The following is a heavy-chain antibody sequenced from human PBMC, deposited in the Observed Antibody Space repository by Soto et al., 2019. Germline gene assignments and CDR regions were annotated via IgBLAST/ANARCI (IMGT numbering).Heavy chain of an antibody. CDR1: GTSVINYY. CDR3: ARGGIQLSYAFDY. Sequence: SETLSLTCGVSGTSVINYYCSFIRQPAGKGLEHIGRIYTSGSTSYNPSLKSRVTMSMDTSQTQIYLNLTSVTAADTAVYYCARGGIQLSYAFDYWGQGILVTVSS. J-gene: IGHJ4*02. V-gene: IGHV4-4*07. D-gene: IGHD5-18*01. CDR2: IYTSGST.